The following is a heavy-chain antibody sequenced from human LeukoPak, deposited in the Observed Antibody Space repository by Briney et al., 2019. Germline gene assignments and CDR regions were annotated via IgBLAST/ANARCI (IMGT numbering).Heavy chain of an antibody. J-gene: IGHJ4*02. CDR3: ARQDEISLLDY. V-gene: IGHV4-61*02. CDR1: GGSISSGTSY. Sequence: PSQTLSLACPGSGGSISSGTSYWGWIRQPAGKGVGWIGRIYTSGSTNYNPSLKTRVTISVDTSKNQFSLKLSSVTAADTAVYYCARQDEISLLDYWGQGTLVTVSS. CDR2: IYTSGST.